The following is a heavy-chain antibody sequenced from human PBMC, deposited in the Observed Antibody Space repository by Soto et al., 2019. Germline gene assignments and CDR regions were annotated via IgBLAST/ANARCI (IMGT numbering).Heavy chain of an antibody. CDR3: ARTYSSSWSPFDY. CDR2: INHSGST. V-gene: IGHV4-34*01. CDR1: GGSFSGYY. D-gene: IGHD6-13*01. J-gene: IGHJ4*02. Sequence: QVQLQQWGAGLLKPSETLSLTCAVYGGSFSGYYWSWIRQPPGKGLEWIGEINHSGSTNYNPSLKSRVTRSVDTSKNQFSLKLSSVTAADTAVYYCARTYSSSWSPFDYWGQGTLVTVSS.